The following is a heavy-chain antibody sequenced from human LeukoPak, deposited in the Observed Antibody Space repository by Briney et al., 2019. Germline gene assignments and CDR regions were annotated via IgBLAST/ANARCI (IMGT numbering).Heavy chain of an antibody. CDR3: ARHVATNYYYNYYGLDV. CDR1: GGSISSNSYY. V-gene: IGHV4-39*01. CDR2: IYYSGNT. Sequence: SETLSPTCAVSGGSISSNSYYWGWVRQSPGKGLEWIGAIYYSGNTYYSQSLKSRVTISADTSKNQFSLNLSAVTAADAATYYCARHVATNYYYNYYGLDVWGQGTTVTVSS. J-gene: IGHJ6*02.